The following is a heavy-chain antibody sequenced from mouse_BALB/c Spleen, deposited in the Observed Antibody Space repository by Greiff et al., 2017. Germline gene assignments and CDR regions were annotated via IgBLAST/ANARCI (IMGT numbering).Heavy chain of an antibody. D-gene: IGHD2-3*01. J-gene: IGHJ3*01. Sequence: QVQLQQSGAELVRPGTSVKVSCKASGYAFTNYLIEWVKQRPGQGLEWIGVINPGSGGTNYNEKFKGKATLTADKSSSTAYMQLSSLTSDDSAVYFCARENDGYGAWFAYWGQGTLVTVSA. CDR3: ARENDGYGAWFAY. CDR2: INPGSGGT. V-gene: IGHV1-54*01. CDR1: GYAFTNYL.